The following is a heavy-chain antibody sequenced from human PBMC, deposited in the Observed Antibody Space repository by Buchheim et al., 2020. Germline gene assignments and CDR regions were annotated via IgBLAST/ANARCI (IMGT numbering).Heavy chain of an antibody. CDR1: GYTFTSYY. J-gene: IGHJ4*02. CDR2: INPSGGST. CDR3: ARGEEDIVLMVYAIGFDY. Sequence: QVQLVQSGAEVKKPGASVKVSCKASGYTFTSYYMHWVRQAPGQGLEWMGIINPSGGSTSYAQKFQGRVTMIRDTSTSTVYMELSSLRSEDTAVYYCARGEEDIVLMVYAIGFDYWGQGTL. V-gene: IGHV1-46*03. D-gene: IGHD2-8*01.